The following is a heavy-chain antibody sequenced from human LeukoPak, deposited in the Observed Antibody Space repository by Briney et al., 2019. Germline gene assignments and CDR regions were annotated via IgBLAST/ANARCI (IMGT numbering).Heavy chain of an antibody. CDR3: ARVPFTASLGDYFDY. D-gene: IGHD3-16*01. J-gene: IGHJ4*02. CDR1: GFTFSSYS. Sequence: PGGSLRLSCAASGFTFSSYSMNWVRQAPGKGLEWVSVISDSGSSTYYADSVKGRFTISRDNSKNTLYLQMNSLRTEGTAVYFCARVPFTASLGDYFDYWGQGALVTVSS. CDR2: ISDSGSST. V-gene: IGHV3-23*01.